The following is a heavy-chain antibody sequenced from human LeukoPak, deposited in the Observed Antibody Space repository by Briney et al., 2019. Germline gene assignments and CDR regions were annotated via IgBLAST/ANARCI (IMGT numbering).Heavy chain of an antibody. J-gene: IGHJ6*03. CDR2: IYYSGST. V-gene: IGHV4-39*07. CDR1: GGSISSSSYY. Sequence: SETLSLTCTVSGGSISSSSYYWGWIRQPPGKGLEWIGSIYYSGSTNYNPSLKSRVTISVDTSENQFSLKLSSVTAADTAVYYCARGGWYGNYYYYYYMDVWGKGTTVTVSS. CDR3: ARGGWYGNYYYYYYMDV. D-gene: IGHD6-19*01.